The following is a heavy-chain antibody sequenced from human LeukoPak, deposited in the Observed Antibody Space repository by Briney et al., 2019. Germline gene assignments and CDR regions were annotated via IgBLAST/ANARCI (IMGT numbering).Heavy chain of an antibody. CDR3: AGQWEPGVTDAFDI. J-gene: IGHJ3*02. CDR1: GFTVSSNY. D-gene: IGHD1-26*01. Sequence: GGSLRLSCAASGFTVSSNYMSWVRQAPGKGLEWVSSISSSSSYIYYADSVKGRFTISRDNAKNSLYLQMNSLRAEDTAVYYCAGQWEPGVTDAFDIWGQGTMVTVSS. V-gene: IGHV3-21*01. CDR2: ISSSSSYI.